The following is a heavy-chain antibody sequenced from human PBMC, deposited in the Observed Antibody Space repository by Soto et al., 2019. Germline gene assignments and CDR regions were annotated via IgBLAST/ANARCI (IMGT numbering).Heavy chain of an antibody. CDR3: ASLPRSPYFDY. J-gene: IGHJ4*02. CDR2: ISYDGSNK. CDR1: GFTFSSYG. V-gene: IGHV3-30*03. Sequence: PGGSLRLSCAASGFTFSSYGMHWVRQAPGKGLEWVAVISYDGSNKYYADSVKGRFTISRDNSKNTLYLQMNSLRAEDTAVYYCASLPRSPYFDYWGQGTLVTVSS. D-gene: IGHD2-15*01.